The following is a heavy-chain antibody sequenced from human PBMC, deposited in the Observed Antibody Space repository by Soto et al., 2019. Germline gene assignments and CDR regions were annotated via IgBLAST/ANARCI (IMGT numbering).Heavy chain of an antibody. V-gene: IGHV4-30-4*01. CDR2: IYYSGST. Sequence: SETLSLTCTVSGGSISSGDYYWSWIRQPPGKGLEWIGYIYYSGSTYYNPSLKSRVTISVDTSKNQFSLKLSSVTAADTAVYYCARDKYYYGSGSDPPYGMDVWGQGTTVTVSS. D-gene: IGHD3-10*01. CDR3: ARDKYYYGSGSDPPYGMDV. CDR1: GGSISSGDYY. J-gene: IGHJ6*02.